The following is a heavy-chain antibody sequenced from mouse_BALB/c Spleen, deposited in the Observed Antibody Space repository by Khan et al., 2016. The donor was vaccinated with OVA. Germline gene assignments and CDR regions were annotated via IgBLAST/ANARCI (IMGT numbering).Heavy chain of an antibody. J-gene: IGHJ4*01. D-gene: IGHD2-10*01. V-gene: IGHV2-6-1*01. CDR1: GFSFTNYG. CDR2: IRSDGST. Sequence: QVQLKESGPGLVAPSQSLSLTCTISGFSFTNYGVHWVRQPPGKGLEWLVVIRSDGSTTYYSAPISRLTTSKDNSKSQIFLKMNSLQTDDTAVYFCARQPYYHYNIMDYWGQGTSVTVSS. CDR3: ARQPYYHYNIMDY.